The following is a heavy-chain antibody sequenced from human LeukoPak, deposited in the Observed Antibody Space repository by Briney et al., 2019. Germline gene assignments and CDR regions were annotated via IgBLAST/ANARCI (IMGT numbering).Heavy chain of an antibody. CDR2: TYDSGSS. CDR3: ARGWASSWYYFDF. D-gene: IGHD2-2*01. V-gene: IGHV4-59*01. CDR1: GGSMRNDY. Sequence: PSETLSLNCAVSGGSMRNDYWSWIRQPPGKGLEWIGYTYDSGSSSYDPSLRSRVSISIDTSKNQFSRSRSSVTAADTAVYYCARGWASSWYYFDFWGQGTLVTVPS. J-gene: IGHJ4*02.